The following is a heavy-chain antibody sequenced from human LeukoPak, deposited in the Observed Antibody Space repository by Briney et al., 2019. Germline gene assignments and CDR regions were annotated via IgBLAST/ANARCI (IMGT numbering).Heavy chain of an antibody. Sequence: SGGSLRLSCAASGFTFSSYAMSWVRQAPGKGLEWVSAISGSGGSTYYADSVKGRFTISRDNSKNTLYLQMNSLRAEDTAVYYCAKDHYDILTGLLWFDPWGQGTLVTVSS. J-gene: IGHJ5*02. D-gene: IGHD3-9*01. CDR3: AKDHYDILTGLLWFDP. CDR2: ISGSGGST. V-gene: IGHV3-23*01. CDR1: GFTFSSYA.